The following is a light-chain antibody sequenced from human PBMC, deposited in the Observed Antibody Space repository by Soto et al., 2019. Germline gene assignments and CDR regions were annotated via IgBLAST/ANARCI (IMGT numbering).Light chain of an antibody. CDR2: GAS. CDR3: QQYARSPYN. Sequence: DIQMTQSPSSLSASVGDRVTITCRASQDILTSLAWFQQKPGRGPKSLIYGASNLHGGVPSKFSGSGSGTDFTLTINGLQPEDIAIYYCQQYARSPYNFGPGTRVEI. CDR1: QDILTS. J-gene: IGKJ2*01. V-gene: IGKV1-16*02.